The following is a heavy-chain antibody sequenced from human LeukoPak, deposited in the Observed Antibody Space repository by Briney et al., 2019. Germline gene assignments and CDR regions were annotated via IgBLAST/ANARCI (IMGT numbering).Heavy chain of an antibody. J-gene: IGHJ4*02. CDR1: GYTFSDYA. D-gene: IGHD1-1*01. V-gene: IGHV3-30*03. CDR3: ARGRVRSHRTAPEY. Sequence: GESLKISCTASGYTFSDYAMHWVRQAPGKGLEWVAVISDDGRNKYYADSVKGRFTISRDNSKNTLTLQMNSLRDEDTAIYYCARGRVRSHRTAPEYWGQGTLVTVSS. CDR2: ISDDGRNK.